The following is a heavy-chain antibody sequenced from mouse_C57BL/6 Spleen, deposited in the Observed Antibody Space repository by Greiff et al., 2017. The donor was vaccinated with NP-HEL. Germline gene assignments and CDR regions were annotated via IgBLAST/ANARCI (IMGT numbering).Heavy chain of an antibody. CDR3: ARSGYYGSRSFDY. Sequence: QVQLKQPGAELVMPGASVKLSCKASGYTFTSYWMHWVKQRPGQGLEWIGEIDPSDSYTNYNQKFRGKSTLTVDKSSSTAYMQLSSLTSEDSAVYYCARSGYYGSRSFDYWGQGTTLTVSS. V-gene: IGHV1-69*01. J-gene: IGHJ2*01. CDR2: IDPSDSYT. D-gene: IGHD1-1*01. CDR1: GYTFTSYW.